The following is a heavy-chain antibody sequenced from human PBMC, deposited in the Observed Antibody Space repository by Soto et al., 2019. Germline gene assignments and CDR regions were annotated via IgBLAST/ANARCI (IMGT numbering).Heavy chain of an antibody. Sequence: PSETLSLTCTVSGGSISRYYWSWIRQPPGKGLEWIGYIYYSGSTNYNPSLKSRVTISVDTSKNQFSLKLSSVTAADTAVYYCARRYSGYDFDYWGQGTLVTVSS. J-gene: IGHJ4*02. CDR1: GGSISRYY. V-gene: IGHV4-59*12. D-gene: IGHD5-12*01. CDR3: ARRYSGYDFDY. CDR2: IYYSGST.